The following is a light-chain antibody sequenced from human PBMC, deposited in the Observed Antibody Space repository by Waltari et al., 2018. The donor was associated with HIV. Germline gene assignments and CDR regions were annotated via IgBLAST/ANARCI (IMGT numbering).Light chain of an antibody. CDR3: SSYSATNTVV. CDR2: EVT. Sequence: QSALTQPPSVSGSPGPSVTISCAGTHRDIRGYARVSWYQQPPGTAPKLLIYEVTNRPSGVPGRFSASKSGTTASLTISGLQAGDEGDYYCSSYSATNTVVFGGGTKLTVL. CDR1: HRDIRGYAR. J-gene: IGLJ2*01. V-gene: IGLV2-18*02.